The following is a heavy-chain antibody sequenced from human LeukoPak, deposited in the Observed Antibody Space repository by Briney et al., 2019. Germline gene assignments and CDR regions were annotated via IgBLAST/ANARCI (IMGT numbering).Heavy chain of an antibody. V-gene: IGHV3-23*01. CDR1: GFTFSSYA. CDR2: ISGGSA. D-gene: IGHD3-3*01. CDR3: AKDRSSRYDFWSGSFSHYYYYYMDV. Sequence: GSLRLSCAASGFTFSSYAMSWVRQAPGKGLEWVSAISGGSADYADSVKGRFSNSIDNSKNTLYLQMNSLRAEDTAVYYCAKDRSSRYDFWSGSFSHYYYYYMDVWGKGTTVTVSS. J-gene: IGHJ6*03.